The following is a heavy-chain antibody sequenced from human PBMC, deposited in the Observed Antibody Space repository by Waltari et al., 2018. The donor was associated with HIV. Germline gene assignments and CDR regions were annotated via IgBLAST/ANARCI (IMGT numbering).Heavy chain of an antibody. CDR2: INHRGRS. CDR1: GGSFSDYY. Sequence: QLQLQQWGARLVKASETLSLTCAVNGGSFSDYYWTWVRQPAGKGLEWSGQINHRGRSNYNPALECRLSMSVDTSKNQVSLTLNSVTAADTGVYYCARALRYSDWSQNSYGLDVWGQGTPVTVSS. V-gene: IGHV4-34*01. J-gene: IGHJ6*02. CDR3: ARALRYSDWSQNSYGLDV. D-gene: IGHD3-9*01.